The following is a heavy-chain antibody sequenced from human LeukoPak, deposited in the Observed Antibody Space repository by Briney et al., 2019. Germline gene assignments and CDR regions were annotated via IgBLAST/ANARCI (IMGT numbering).Heavy chain of an antibody. J-gene: IGHJ4*02. CDR1: GFTFSGSA. CDR2: IRSRADSYAT. CDR3: TAQGQSSGWHLY. V-gene: IGHV3-73*01. Sequence: GGSLRLSCAASGFTFSGSAMHWVRQASGKGLEWVGRIRSRADSYATAYSAPVKCRFTISRDDSKKMAYLQMNSLKTEDTAVYYCTAQGQSSGWHLYWGQGTMVTVSS. D-gene: IGHD6-19*01.